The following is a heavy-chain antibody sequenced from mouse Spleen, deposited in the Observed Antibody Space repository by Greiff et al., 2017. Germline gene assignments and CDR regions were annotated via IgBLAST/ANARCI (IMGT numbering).Heavy chain of an antibody. CDR1: GFNIKDDY. CDR2: IDPENGDT. Sequence: EVQLQQSGAELVRPGASVKLSCTASGFNIKDDYMHWVKQRPEQGLEWIGWIDPENGDTEYASKFQGKATITADTSSNTAYLQLSSLTSEDTAVYYCTIDRYLAYWGRGTLVTVSA. J-gene: IGHJ3*01. CDR3: TIDRYLAY. D-gene: IGHD2-14*01. V-gene: IGHV14-4*01.